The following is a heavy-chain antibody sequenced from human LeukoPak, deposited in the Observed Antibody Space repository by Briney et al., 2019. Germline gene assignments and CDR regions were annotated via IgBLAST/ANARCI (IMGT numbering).Heavy chain of an antibody. CDR1: RFTFSNYW. J-gene: IGHJ4*02. D-gene: IGHD2-8*01. CDR3: VRALYSYFFDY. CDR2: INRDGREQ. Sequence: GGSLRLSCAASRFTFSNYWMTWVRQAPGKGLEWVANINRDGREQNFLDSVKGRFTMSRDNARNSLYLQMNNLRAEDTAVYYCVRALYSYFFDYWGEGTLVSVSS. V-gene: IGHV3-7*01.